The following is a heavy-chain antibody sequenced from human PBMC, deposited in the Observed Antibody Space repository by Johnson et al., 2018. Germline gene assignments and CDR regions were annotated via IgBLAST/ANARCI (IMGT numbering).Heavy chain of an antibody. V-gene: IGHV3-30*18. D-gene: IGHD3-16*01. CDR3: AKDWGVPTAMIDAFDI. CDR2: ISYDGSNK. CDR1: GFTFSSYG. J-gene: IGHJ3*02. Sequence: QVQLVESGGGVVQPGRSLRLSCAASGFTFSSYGMHWVRQAPGKGLEWVAVISYDGSNKYYADSVKGRFTISRDNSKNTLYLQMNSLRAEDTDVYYCAKDWGVPTAMIDAFDIWGQGTMVTVSS.